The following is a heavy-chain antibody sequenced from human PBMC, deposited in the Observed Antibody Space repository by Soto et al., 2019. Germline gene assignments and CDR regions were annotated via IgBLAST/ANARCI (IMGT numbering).Heavy chain of an antibody. J-gene: IGHJ5*02. D-gene: IGHD6-13*01. CDR3: ARDGSSWYSEYNWFDP. CDR1: GGSISSYY. Sequence: SETLSLTCTVSGGSISSYYWSWIRQPPGKGLEWIGYTYYSGSTNYNPSLKSRVTISVDTSKNQFSLKLSSVTAADTAVYYCARDGSSWYSEYNWFDPWGQGTLVTVSS. V-gene: IGHV4-59*01. CDR2: TYYSGST.